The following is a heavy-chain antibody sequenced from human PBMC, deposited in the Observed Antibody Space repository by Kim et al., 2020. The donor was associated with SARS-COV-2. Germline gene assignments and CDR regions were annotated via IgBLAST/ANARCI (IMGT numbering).Heavy chain of an antibody. Sequence: SETLSLTCAVYGGSFSGYYWSWIRQPPGKGLEWIGEINHSGSTNYNPSLKSRVTISVDTSTNQFFLKLSSVTAADTDVYYCSSTSVAAAGTNLDYWGQGT. J-gene: IGHJ4*02. CDR2: INHSGST. CDR1: GGSFSGYY. V-gene: IGHV4-34*01. CDR3: SSTSVAAAGTNLDY. D-gene: IGHD6-19*01.